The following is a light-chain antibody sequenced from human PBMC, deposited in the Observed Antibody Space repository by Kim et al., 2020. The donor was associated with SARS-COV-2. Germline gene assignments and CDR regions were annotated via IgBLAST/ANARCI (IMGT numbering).Light chain of an antibody. CDR3: SSFTTSNTVI. V-gene: IGLV2-14*04. CDR2: DLA. CDR1: SRDVGGYHY. J-gene: IGLJ2*01. Sequence: QSITISCTGTSRDVGGYHYVSWYQQHPGKVPKLLIFDLANRASGVSTRFSGSRSGNTASLTISGLQAEDEADYYCSSFTTSNTVIFGGGTQLTVL.